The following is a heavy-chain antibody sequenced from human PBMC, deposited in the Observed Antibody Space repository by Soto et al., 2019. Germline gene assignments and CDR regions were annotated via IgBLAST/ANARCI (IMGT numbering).Heavy chain of an antibody. J-gene: IGHJ4*02. Sequence: GGSLRLSCAASGFTFNSYAMNWVRQAPGKGLEWVSAISASGGSTYYADSVRGRFSISRDNSKNTLYLQLNSLKTEDTAVYYCANFKVTGIQLRSPHPQDYWGLGTLVTVSS. CDR3: ANFKVTGIQLRSPHPQDY. V-gene: IGHV3-23*01. CDR2: ISASGGST. CDR1: GFTFNSYA. D-gene: IGHD5-18*01.